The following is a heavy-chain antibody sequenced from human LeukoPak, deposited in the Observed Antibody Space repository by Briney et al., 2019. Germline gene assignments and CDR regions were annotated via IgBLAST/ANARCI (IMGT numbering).Heavy chain of an antibody. J-gene: IGHJ4*02. V-gene: IGHV3-23*01. CDR3: AKDSRRYCSGGSCYSDY. Sequence: GGSLRLSCAASGFTFSSYAMSWVRQAPGKGLEWVSAISGSGGSTYYADSVKGRFTISRDNSKNTLYLQMNSLRAEDTAVYYCAKDSRRYCSGGSCYSDYWGQGTLATVSS. CDR1: GFTFSSYA. CDR2: ISGSGGST. D-gene: IGHD2-15*01.